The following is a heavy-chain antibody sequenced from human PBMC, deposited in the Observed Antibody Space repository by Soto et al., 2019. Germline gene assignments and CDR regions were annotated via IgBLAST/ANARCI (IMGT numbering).Heavy chain of an antibody. CDR2: LYYSGST. J-gene: IGHJ6*02. V-gene: IGHV4-59*08. Sequence: QVQLQESGPGLVKPSETLSLTCTVSGGSISSYYWSWIRQPPGQGLDLIGYLYYSGSTNYNPPLQSRVTISVDTSKNQFSLKLSSVTAADTAVYYCARLDALSYGLDVWGQGTTVTVSS. CDR1: GGSISSYY. D-gene: IGHD6-6*01. CDR3: ARLDALSYGLDV.